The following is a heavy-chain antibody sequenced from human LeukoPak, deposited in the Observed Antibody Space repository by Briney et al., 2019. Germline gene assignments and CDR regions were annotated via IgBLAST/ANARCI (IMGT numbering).Heavy chain of an antibody. CDR3: AREGPSSSGSYLNCFDP. CDR2: IYYSGST. Sequence: SETLSLTCTVFGGSITTHYWSWFRQPPGKGLEWVGYIYYSGSTKYNPSLKSRVTISVDTSKNQFSLKLSSVTAADTAVYYCAREGPSSSGSYLNCFDPWGQGTLVTVSS. CDR1: GGSITTHY. J-gene: IGHJ5*02. D-gene: IGHD1-26*01. V-gene: IGHV4-59*11.